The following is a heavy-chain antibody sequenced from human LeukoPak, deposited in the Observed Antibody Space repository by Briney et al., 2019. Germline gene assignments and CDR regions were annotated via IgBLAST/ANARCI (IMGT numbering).Heavy chain of an antibody. D-gene: IGHD3-9*01. Sequence: SETLSLTCTVSGGSINSRSYYWGWIRQPPGKGLEWIANIYNSGSSYYNPSLKSRVTISVDMSKNQFSLKLSSVTAADTAVYYCASGNYDILTGYYTGRVHNWFDPWGQGTLVTVSS. V-gene: IGHV4-39*07. CDR3: ASGNYDILTGYYTGRVHNWFDP. CDR2: IYNSGSS. CDR1: GGSINSRSYY. J-gene: IGHJ5*02.